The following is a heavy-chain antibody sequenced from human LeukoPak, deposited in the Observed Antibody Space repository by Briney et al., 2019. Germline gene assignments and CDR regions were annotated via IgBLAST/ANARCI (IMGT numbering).Heavy chain of an antibody. Sequence: ASVKVSCKASGYTFTSYYMHWVRQAPGQGLEWMGIINPSGGSTSYAQKFQGRVTMTRDTSTSTVYMELSSLRSDDTAVYYCARGPIAAAGTWHNWFDPWGQGTLVTVSS. V-gene: IGHV1-46*01. CDR2: INPSGGST. D-gene: IGHD6-13*01. CDR3: ARGPIAAAGTWHNWFDP. CDR1: GYTFTSYY. J-gene: IGHJ5*02.